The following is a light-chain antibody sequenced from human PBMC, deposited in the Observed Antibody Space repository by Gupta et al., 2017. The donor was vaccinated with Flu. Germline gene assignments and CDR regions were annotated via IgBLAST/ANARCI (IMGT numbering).Light chain of an antibody. CDR1: QGISSY. CDR3: QQVNSYPLT. Sequence: DIQLTQSPSFLSASVGDRVTITCRASQGISSYLAWYQLKPGKAPKVLIYAASTLQSGVPSRFSGSGSGTEFTLTISSLQPEDFATYYCQQVNSYPLTFGRGTKVEIK. CDR2: AAS. J-gene: IGKJ4*01. V-gene: IGKV1-9*01.